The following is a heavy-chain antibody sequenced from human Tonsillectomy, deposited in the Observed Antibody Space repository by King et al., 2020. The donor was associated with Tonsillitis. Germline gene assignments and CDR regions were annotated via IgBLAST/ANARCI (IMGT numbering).Heavy chain of an antibody. CDR1: GFTFSSYS. J-gene: IGHJ4*02. CDR3: ARKGYCSSTSCPTPFDY. D-gene: IGHD2-2*01. CDR2: SRNSGTYI. V-gene: IGHV3-21*01. Sequence: VQLVESGGGLVKPGGSLRLSCAASGFTFSSYSMNWVRQAPGKGLEWVSSSRNSGTYISYADSVKGRFTISRDNAKNSLYLQMNSLRAEDTAVYYCARKGYCSSTSCPTPFDYWGQGTLVTVSS.